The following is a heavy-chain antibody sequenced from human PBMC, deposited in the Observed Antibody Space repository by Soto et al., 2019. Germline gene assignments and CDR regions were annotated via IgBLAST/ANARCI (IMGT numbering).Heavy chain of an antibody. Sequence: SSETLSLTCTVSGDSISSYYWSWIRQPPGKGLEWIGEINHSGSTNYNPSLKSRVTISVDTSKNQFSLKLSSVTAADTTVYYCAVNWNLGQGTLVTVSS. CDR2: INHSGST. J-gene: IGHJ4*02. D-gene: IGHD1-1*01. CDR1: GDSISSYY. CDR3: AVNWN. V-gene: IGHV4-34*01.